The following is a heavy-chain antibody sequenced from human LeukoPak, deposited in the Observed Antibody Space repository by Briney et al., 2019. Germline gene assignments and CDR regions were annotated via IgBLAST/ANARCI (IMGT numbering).Heavy chain of an antibody. CDR2: IYPGDSDT. J-gene: IGHJ4*02. D-gene: IGHD1-1*01. V-gene: IGHV5-51*01. Sequence: GESLKIPCKGSGYSFTSYWIGWVRQMPGKGLEWMGIIYPGDSDTRYSPSFQGQVTISADKSISTAYLQWSSLKASDTAMYYCARRAASTGTMFDYWGQGILVTVSS. CDR3: ARRAASTGTMFDY. CDR1: GYSFTSYW.